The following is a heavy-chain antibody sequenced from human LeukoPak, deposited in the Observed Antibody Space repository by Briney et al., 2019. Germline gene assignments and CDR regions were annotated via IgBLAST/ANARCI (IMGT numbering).Heavy chain of an antibody. Sequence: GGSLRLSCAASGFTFNNNVMTWVRQAPGKGLEWVSSISASAAMTYYADSVKGRFTVSRDNSNNRLYLQMSGLTAADTAVYYCAKDRSIGTYYTFDHWGQGALVTVSS. CDR3: AKDRSIGTYYTFDH. D-gene: IGHD1-26*01. CDR2: ISASAAMT. CDR1: GFTFNNNV. J-gene: IGHJ4*02. V-gene: IGHV3-23*01.